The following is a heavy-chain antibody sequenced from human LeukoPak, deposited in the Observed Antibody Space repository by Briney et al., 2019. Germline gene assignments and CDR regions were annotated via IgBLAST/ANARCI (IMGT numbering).Heavy chain of an antibody. CDR3: ARVLRSSGWYY. V-gene: IGHV1-8*01. Sequence: GASVKVSGKASGYTFTSYDINWVRQAAGQGLEWMGWMNLNSGNTGYAQKFQGRVTMTRDSSITTAYMELSSLRSEDTAVYYCARVLRSSGWYYWGQGTLVTVSS. J-gene: IGHJ4*02. CDR2: MNLNSGNT. D-gene: IGHD6-19*01. CDR1: GYTFTSYD.